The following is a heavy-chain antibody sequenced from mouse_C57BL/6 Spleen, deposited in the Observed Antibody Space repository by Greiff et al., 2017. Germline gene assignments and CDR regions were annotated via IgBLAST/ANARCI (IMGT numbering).Heavy chain of an antibody. CDR1: GYTFTSYW. J-gene: IGHJ2*01. V-gene: IGHV1-59*01. Sequence: QVQLKQPGAELVRPGTSVKLSCKASGYTFTSYWMHWVKQRPGQGLEWIGVIDPSDSYTNYNQKFKGKATLTVDTSSSTAYMQLSSLTSEDSAVYYCARRNSSGIFDYWGQGTTLTVSS. CDR3: ARRNSSGIFDY. CDR2: IDPSDSYT. D-gene: IGHD3-2*02.